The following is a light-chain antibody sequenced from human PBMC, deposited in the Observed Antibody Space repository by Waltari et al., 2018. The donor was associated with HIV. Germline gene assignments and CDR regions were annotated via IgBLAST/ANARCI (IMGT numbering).Light chain of an antibody. CDR3: QSYDSSLSGVV. J-gene: IGLJ2*01. V-gene: IGLV1-40*01. CDR1: SPHIGAGYD. Sequence: QSVLTQPPSVSGAPGQRVTISCTGSSPHIGAGYDVHWYQQLPGIAPKLLIYGNSNRPSGVPDRFSGSKSGTSASLAITGLQAEDEADYYCQSYDSSLSGVVFGGGTKLTVL. CDR2: GNS.